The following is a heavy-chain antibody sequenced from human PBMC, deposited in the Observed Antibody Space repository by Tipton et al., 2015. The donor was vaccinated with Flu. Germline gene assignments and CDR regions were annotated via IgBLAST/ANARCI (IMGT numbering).Heavy chain of an antibody. J-gene: IGHJ5*02. V-gene: IGHV4-38-2*01. Sequence: LRLSCAVSGYSIRSSNYYWGWIRQPPGKGLEWIGNIFHSGNTYHNPSLKSRVTISVDTSKSQFSLKLTSVTAADTAVYYCARRDYSNYVSEPKNWFDPWGQGALVTVSS. CDR3: ARRDYSNYVSEPKNWFDP. CDR1: GYSIRSSNYY. D-gene: IGHD4-11*01. CDR2: IFHSGNT.